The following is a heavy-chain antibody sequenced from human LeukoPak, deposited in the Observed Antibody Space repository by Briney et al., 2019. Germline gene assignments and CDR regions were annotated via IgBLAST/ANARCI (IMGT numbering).Heavy chain of an antibody. CDR3: ARRVGQQQGFDP. V-gene: IGHV1-2*02. D-gene: IGHD6-13*01. CDR1: GYTFTDYY. CDR2: INPNSGGT. Sequence: ASVKVSCKASGYTFTDYYMHWVRPAPGQGFEWMGWINPNSGGTNYAQKFQGRVSMTGDTSNSTGYMELSRLTSDDTALYYCARRVGQQQGFDPWGQGTLVTVSS. J-gene: IGHJ5*02.